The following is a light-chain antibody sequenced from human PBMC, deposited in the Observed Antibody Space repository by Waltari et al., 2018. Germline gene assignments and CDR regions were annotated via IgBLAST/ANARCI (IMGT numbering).Light chain of an antibody. CDR2: WAS. Sequence: DIVMTQSPDYLAVSLGARASITRKSSQNVLFDSNKKNYLAWYQQKPRQPPKLLIYWASTRVSGVPDRFSGSGSETDFTLTISSLQAEDVALYYCQQYYGSPLTFGGGTKVEIK. J-gene: IGKJ4*01. CDR3: QQYYGSPLT. V-gene: IGKV4-1*01. CDR1: QNVLFDSNKKNY.